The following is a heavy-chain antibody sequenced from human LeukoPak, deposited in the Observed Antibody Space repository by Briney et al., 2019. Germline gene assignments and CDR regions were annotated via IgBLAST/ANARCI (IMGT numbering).Heavy chain of an antibody. D-gene: IGHD6-13*01. CDR2: INHSGST. V-gene: IGHV4-38-2*02. J-gene: IGHJ4*02. CDR3: ARHPIGEGGIAAAGTFPDY. CDR1: GYSISSGYY. Sequence: PSETLSLTCTVSGYSISSGYYWSWIRQPPGKGLEWIGEINHSGSTNYNPSLKSRVTISVDTSKNQFSLKLSSVTAADTAVYYCARHPIGEGGIAAAGTFPDYWGQGTLVTVSS.